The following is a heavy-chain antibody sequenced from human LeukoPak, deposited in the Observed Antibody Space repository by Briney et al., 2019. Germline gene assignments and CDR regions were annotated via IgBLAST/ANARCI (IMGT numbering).Heavy chain of an antibody. D-gene: IGHD3-10*01. CDR3: AKDRSGSTAEYFQD. V-gene: IGHV3-23*01. CDR1: GFTISSYA. Sequence: PGGSLRLSCAASGFTISSYAMSWVRQAPGKGLEWVSVISGSGYSTYYADSVKGRFTISRDNSKNTLYLQMNSLRAEDTAVYYCAKDRSGSTAEYFQDWGQGTLVTVSS. CDR2: ISGSGYST. J-gene: IGHJ1*01.